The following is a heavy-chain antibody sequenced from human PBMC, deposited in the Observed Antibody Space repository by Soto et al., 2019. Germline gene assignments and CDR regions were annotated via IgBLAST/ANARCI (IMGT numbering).Heavy chain of an antibody. CDR2: IWYDGTKK. V-gene: IGHV3-33*01. D-gene: IGHD3-16*01. J-gene: IGHJ3*01. CDR1: GFTYSRYA. Sequence: QVQLVESGGGVVQPGRSLRLSCAASGFTYSRYAMQWARQAPGKGLEWVAMIWYDGTKKYYADSVKGRFTISRDNSKNTLDVQMNSLRAEETDGYYCARDAYGVEGLGGAFAFWGQEPMVTVSS. CDR3: ARDAYGVEGLGGAFAF.